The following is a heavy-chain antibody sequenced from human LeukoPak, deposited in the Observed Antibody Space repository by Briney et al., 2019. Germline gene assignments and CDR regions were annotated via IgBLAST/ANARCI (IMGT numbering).Heavy chain of an antibody. CDR2: ISGSGGST. V-gene: IGHV3-23*01. Sequence: GGSLRLSCAASGFTFSSYAMSWVRQAPGKGLEWVSAISGSGGSTYYAGSVKGRFTISRDNSKNTLYLQMNSLRAEDTAVYYCAKDRESIRPQTGFDYWGQGTLVTVSS. CDR3: AKDRESIRPQTGFDY. CDR1: GFTFSSYA. D-gene: IGHD1-1*01. J-gene: IGHJ4*02.